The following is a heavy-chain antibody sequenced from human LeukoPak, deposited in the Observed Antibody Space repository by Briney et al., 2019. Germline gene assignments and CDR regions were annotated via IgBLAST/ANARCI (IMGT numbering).Heavy chain of an antibody. J-gene: IGHJ4*02. D-gene: IGHD6-19*01. CDR1: GFTFDDYA. CDR3: AEASRGGWSPYYFDY. Sequence: GGSLRLSCAASGFTFDDYAMHWVRQAPGKGLEWVSGISWNSGSIGYADSVKGRFTISRDNAKNSLYLQMNSLRAEDTALYYCAEASRGGWSPYYFDYWGQGTLVTVSS. CDR2: ISWNSGSI. V-gene: IGHV3-9*01.